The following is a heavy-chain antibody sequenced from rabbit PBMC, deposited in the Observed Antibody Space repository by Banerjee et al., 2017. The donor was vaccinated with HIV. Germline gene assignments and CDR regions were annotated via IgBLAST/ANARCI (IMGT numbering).Heavy chain of an antibody. J-gene: IGHJ4*01. CDR3: ARDGSSYYTFNL. Sequence: QEQLEESGGGLVKPGTSLTLTCTASTFTISSVYWICWVRQAPGKGLEWIACIYAGSSGSTYYASWARGRFTISKTSSTTVTLQMTSLTAADTATYFCARDGSSYYTFNLWGPGTLVTVS. CDR1: TFTISSVYW. D-gene: IGHD8-1*01. V-gene: IGHV1S45*01. CDR2: IYAGSSGST.